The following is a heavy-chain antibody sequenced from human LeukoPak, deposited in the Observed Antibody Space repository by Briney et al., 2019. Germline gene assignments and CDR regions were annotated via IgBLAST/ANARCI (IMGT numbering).Heavy chain of an antibody. D-gene: IGHD4-17*01. V-gene: IGHV1-2*02. J-gene: IGHJ4*02. CDR3: ARGDYGDSFDY. CDR2: INPRSGVT. Sequence: ASAKVSCKASGYSFIDYYMHWVRQAPGQGPEWMGWINPRSGVTTYAQKFHGRVTMTRDTSITTAYMELTRLTSDDTAVYYCARGDYGDSFDYWGQGTLVTVSS. CDR1: GYSFIDYY.